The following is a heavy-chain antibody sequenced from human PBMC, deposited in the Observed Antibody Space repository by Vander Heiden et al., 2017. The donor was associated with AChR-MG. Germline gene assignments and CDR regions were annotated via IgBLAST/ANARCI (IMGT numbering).Heavy chain of an antibody. D-gene: IGHD2-15*01. CDR3: ARPYCSGGSCYTRLFHK. CDR1: GDSISSTTFY. J-gene: IGHJ4*02. V-gene: IGHV4-39*01. CDR2: INYMGPA. Sequence: QLQLQESGPGLVKPSEPLSLPCTVSGDSISSTTFYWGWVRPSPGKGLEWIGSINYMGPAYYTPALKSRVTIAGDTSKNQFSLKMSSVAAADTAVYYCARPYCSGGSCYTRLFHKWGQGTLVTVSS.